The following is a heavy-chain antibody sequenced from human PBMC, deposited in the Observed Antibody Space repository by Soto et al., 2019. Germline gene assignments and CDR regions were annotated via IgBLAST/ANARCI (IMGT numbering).Heavy chain of an antibody. CDR3: AKDRSSTSCYAFDF. CDR1: GFTFSSFA. CDR2: INSRAGTT. Sequence: GGFLRLSCAASGFTFSSFAMSWVRQTPGKGLEWVSGINSRAGTTYCADSVKGRFTISRDNSKNTLYLQMNSLTAEDTAVYYCAKDRSSTSCYAFDFWGRGTLVTVSS. J-gene: IGHJ4*02. V-gene: IGHV3-23*01. D-gene: IGHD2-2*01.